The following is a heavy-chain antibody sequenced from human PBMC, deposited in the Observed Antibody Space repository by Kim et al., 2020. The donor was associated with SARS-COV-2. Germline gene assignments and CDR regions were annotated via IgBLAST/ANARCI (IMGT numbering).Heavy chain of an antibody. CDR3: ARSGRGYCSGGSCLFDY. V-gene: IGHV4-34*01. CDR1: GGSFSGYY. D-gene: IGHD2-15*01. Sequence: SETLSLTCAVYGGSFSGYYWSWIRQPPGKGLEWIGEINHSGSTNYNPSLKSRVTISVDTSKNQFSLKLSSVTAADTAVYYCARSGRGYCSGGSCLFDYWG. J-gene: IGHJ4*01. CDR2: INHSGST.